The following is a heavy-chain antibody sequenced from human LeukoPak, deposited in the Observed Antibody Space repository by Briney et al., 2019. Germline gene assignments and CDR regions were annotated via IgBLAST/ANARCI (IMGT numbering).Heavy chain of an antibody. CDR3: ARLRRYNIVVITYFDY. V-gene: IGHV3-7*01. CDR1: GFTFSSYW. D-gene: IGHD3-22*01. J-gene: IGHJ4*02. Sequence: GGSLRLSCAASGFTFSSYWMSWVRQAPGKGLEWVANIKQDGSEKYYVDSVKGRFTISRDNAKNSLYLQMNSLRAEDTAVYYCARLRRYNIVVITYFDYWGQGTLVAVSS. CDR2: IKQDGSEK.